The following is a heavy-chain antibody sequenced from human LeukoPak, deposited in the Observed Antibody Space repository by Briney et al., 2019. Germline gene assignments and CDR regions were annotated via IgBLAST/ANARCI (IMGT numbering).Heavy chain of an antibody. D-gene: IGHD3-22*01. V-gene: IGHV1-2*06. Sequence: GASVKVSCTASGYTFTGYYIHWVRQAPGQGLEWVGRINPNSGGTNYAQKFQGTVTMTRDTSINTAYMELSRLRSDDTAVYYCAKNYYDTSGYQDYYYYYYMDVWGKGTTVTVSS. J-gene: IGHJ6*03. CDR2: INPNSGGT. CDR1: GYTFTGYY. CDR3: AKNYYDTSGYQDYYYYYYMDV.